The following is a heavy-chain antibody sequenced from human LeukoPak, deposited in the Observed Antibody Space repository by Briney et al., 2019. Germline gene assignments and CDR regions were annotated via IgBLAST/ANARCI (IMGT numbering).Heavy chain of an antibody. J-gene: IGHJ4*02. V-gene: IGHV4-39*01. CDR2: IYYSGST. CDR1: GGSISSSSYY. Sequence: SETLSLTCTVSGGSISSSSYYWGWVRQPPGKGLEWIGSIYYSGSTYYNPSLKSRVTISVDTSKNQFSLKLSSVTAADTAVYYCARRVVRGRYYQRAGGYFDYWGQGTLVTVSS. D-gene: IGHD3-10*01. CDR3: ARRVVRGRYYQRAGGYFDY.